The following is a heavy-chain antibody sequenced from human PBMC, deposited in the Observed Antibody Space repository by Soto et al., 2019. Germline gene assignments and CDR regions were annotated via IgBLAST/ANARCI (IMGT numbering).Heavy chain of an antibody. J-gene: IGHJ4*02. CDR3: AKDRAGDMSL. V-gene: IGHV1-69*05. CDR2: IIPLFGKS. Sequence: QVQLVQSGPEVTKPGSSVKVSCKASGGSFRNSGISWVRQAPGQGLQWIGGIIPLFGKSDYRQEFQGRVTLTTDESKTTAYMELSSLRSEDSATYYCAKDRAGDMSLWGQGTLVTVSS. CDR1: GGSFRNSG. D-gene: IGHD2-21*01.